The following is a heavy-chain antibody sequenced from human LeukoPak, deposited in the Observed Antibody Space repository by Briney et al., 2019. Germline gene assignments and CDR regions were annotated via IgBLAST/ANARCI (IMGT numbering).Heavy chain of an antibody. CDR1: GYTFTSYG. CDR3: ARGGNYYDSSGYYYVGYFDY. Sequence: ASVKVSCKASGYTFTSYGISWVRQAPGQGLEWMGWISAYNGNTNYAQKLQGRVTMTTETSTSTAYMELRSLRSDDTAVYYCARGGNYYDSSGYYYVGYFDYWGQGTLVTVSS. V-gene: IGHV1-18*01. CDR2: ISAYNGNT. J-gene: IGHJ4*02. D-gene: IGHD3-22*01.